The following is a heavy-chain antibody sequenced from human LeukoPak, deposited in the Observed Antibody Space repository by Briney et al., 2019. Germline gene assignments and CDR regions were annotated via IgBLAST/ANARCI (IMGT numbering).Heavy chain of an antibody. D-gene: IGHD3-10*01. Sequence: PGGSLRLSCAASGFTVSSNYMSWVRQAPGKGLEWVSVIYSGGSTYYADSVKGRFTISRDNSKNTLYLQMNCLRAEDTAVYYCVNRVYGSGGHVDYWGQGTLVTVSS. CDR1: GFTVSSNY. CDR2: IYSGGST. CDR3: VNRVYGSGGHVDY. V-gene: IGHV3-53*01. J-gene: IGHJ4*02.